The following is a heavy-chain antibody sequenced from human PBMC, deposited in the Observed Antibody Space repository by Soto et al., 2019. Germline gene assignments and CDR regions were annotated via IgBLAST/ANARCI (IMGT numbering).Heavy chain of an antibody. Sequence: GGSLRLSCAASGFTFSSYAMSWVRQVPGKGLIWVSRINGDGSYTNYADSVKGRFTISRDNAKNTLYLQMNSLRAEDTAVYYCARERGGYSSDYWGQGTLVTVSS. D-gene: IGHD2-15*01. CDR2: INGDGSYT. J-gene: IGHJ4*02. CDR3: ARERGGYSSDY. V-gene: IGHV3-74*01. CDR1: GFTFSSYA.